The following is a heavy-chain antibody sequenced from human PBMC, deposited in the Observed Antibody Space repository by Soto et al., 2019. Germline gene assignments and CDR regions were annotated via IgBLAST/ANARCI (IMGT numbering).Heavy chain of an antibody. CDR1: GFTFSSYS. D-gene: IGHD3-3*01. Sequence: GGSLRLSCAASGFTFSSYSMNLVRQAPGKGLECVSYISSSSSTIYYADSVKGRFTISRDNAKNSLYLQMNSLRDEDTAVYYCASMYYDFWSGYNYYYYGMDVWGQGTSVTVSS. CDR3: ASMYYDFWSGYNYYYYGMDV. V-gene: IGHV3-48*02. CDR2: ISSSSSTI. J-gene: IGHJ6*02.